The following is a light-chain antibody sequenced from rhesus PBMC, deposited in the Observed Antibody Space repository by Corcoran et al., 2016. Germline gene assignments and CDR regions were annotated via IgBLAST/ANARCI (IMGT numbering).Light chain of an antibody. V-gene: IGLV2-13*03. CDR2: EVS. CDR1: NSDFGGYNR. Sequence: QAAPTQSPSVSGSPGQSDTISCTGSNSDFGGYNRVSWYQQHPGRVPKLMIFEVSKRASGVSDRFSGSKSANTASLTISGLQAEDEAAYYCYSYVSGDTFIFGTGTRLTVL. CDR3: YSYVSGDTFI. J-gene: IGLJ1*01.